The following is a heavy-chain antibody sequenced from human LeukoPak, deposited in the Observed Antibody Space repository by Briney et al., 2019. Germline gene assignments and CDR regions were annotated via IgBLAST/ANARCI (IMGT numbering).Heavy chain of an antibody. D-gene: IGHD1-1*01. CDR1: GFTFSDYY. V-gene: IGHV3-11*04. J-gene: IGHJ5*02. Sequence: GGSLRLSCAASGFTFSDYYMSWIRQAPGKGLEWVSYISSSGSNIYYADSAKGRFTISRDNAKNSLYLQMNGLRAEDTAVYYCARGATDVTRWFDPWGQGTRVTVSS. CDR2: ISSSGSNI. CDR3: ARGATDVTRWFDP.